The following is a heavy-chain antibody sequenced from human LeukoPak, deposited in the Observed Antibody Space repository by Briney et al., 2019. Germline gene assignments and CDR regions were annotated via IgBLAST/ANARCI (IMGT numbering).Heavy chain of an antibody. CDR2: IYDSGTT. J-gene: IGHJ6*03. CDR1: GGSIRGWY. CDR3: AGDGNWGTGYYYMDV. V-gene: IGHV4-59*01. D-gene: IGHD7-27*01. Sequence: SETLSLTCTVSGGSIRGWYWSWIRQPPGKGLEWIGHIYDSGTTNYNPSLKSRVTISVDTSKNQFSLKLSSVTAADTAVYYCAGDGNWGTGYYYMDVWGKGTTVTVSS.